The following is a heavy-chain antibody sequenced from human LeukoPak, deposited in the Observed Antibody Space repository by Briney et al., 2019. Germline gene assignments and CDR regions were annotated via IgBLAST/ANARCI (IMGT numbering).Heavy chain of an antibody. V-gene: IGHV1-69*05. Sequence: SVKVSCKASGGTFSSYAISWVRQAPGQGLEWMGRIIPIFGTANYAQKFQGRVTITTDESTSTAYMELSSLRSEDTAVYYCARENYYDSSGYYYVDDYWGEGTLVTVSS. CDR2: IIPIFGTA. D-gene: IGHD3-22*01. CDR3: ARENYYDSSGYYYVDDY. CDR1: GGTFSSYA. J-gene: IGHJ4*02.